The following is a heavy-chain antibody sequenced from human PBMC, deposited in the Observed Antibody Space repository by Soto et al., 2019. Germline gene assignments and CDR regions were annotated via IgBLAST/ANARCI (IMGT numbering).Heavy chain of an antibody. D-gene: IGHD3-22*01. V-gene: IGHV5-51*01. CDR1: GYIFATYW. Sequence: PGESLKISCKGSGYIFATYWIGWVRQMPGKGLEWIGIIFPRDSNTRYSPSFQGQVTISADKPISTAYLHWSSLKASDTAKYYCARSIYDTSGSKSTLTTGLQFYSEVWGQGTQVTVSS. CDR3: ARSIYDTSGSKSTLTTGLQFYSEV. CDR2: IFPRDSNT. J-gene: IGHJ4*02.